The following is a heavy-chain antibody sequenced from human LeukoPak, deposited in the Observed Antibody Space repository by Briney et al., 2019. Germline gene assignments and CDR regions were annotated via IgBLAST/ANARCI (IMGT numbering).Heavy chain of an antibody. V-gene: IGHV3-20*04. CDR1: GFTFDDYG. J-gene: IGHJ3*02. D-gene: IGHD2-2*02. CDR2: ITNWNGGST. CDR3: ARCSRSSTDCYSAFDI. Sequence: GGSLRLSCEASGFTFDDYGMSWVRQSTGKGLEWVSAITNWNGGSTGYADSVRGRFTISRDNAKNSLHLQMNSLRAEDTALYYCARCSRSSTDCYSAFDIWGQGTIVTVS.